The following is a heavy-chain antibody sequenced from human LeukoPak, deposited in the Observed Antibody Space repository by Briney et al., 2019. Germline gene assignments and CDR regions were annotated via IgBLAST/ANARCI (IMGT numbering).Heavy chain of an antibody. CDR3: ARIRRNYGYNFDY. CDR1: GFSLSTSGTC. Sequence: SGPALVKPKQTLTLTCTFSGFSLSTSGTCVNWIRQPPGKALEWLARIDWDDDKYYSTSLKTRLTISKDTSKNQVVLTMTNMDPVDTATYYCARIRRNYGYNFDYWGQGAPVTVSS. D-gene: IGHD5-18*01. J-gene: IGHJ4*02. V-gene: IGHV2-70*11. CDR2: IDWDDDK.